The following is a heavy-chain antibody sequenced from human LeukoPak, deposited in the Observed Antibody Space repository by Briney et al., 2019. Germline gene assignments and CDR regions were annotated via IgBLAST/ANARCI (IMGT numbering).Heavy chain of an antibody. CDR1: GYTFTSYY. Sequence: ASVKVSCKASGYTFTSYYMHWVRQAPGQGLEWMGIINPSGGSTSYAQKFQGRVTMTRDTSASTVYMEISSLRIEDTAVYYCAREGLGTIDPLDYWGQGTLVTVSS. J-gene: IGHJ4*02. V-gene: IGHV1-46*01. D-gene: IGHD3-16*01. CDR3: AREGLGTIDPLDY. CDR2: INPSGGST.